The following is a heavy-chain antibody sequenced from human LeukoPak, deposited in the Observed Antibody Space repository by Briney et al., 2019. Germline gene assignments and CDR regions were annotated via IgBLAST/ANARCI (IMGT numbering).Heavy chain of an antibody. V-gene: IGHV4-4*09. CDR1: GSSISSYY. D-gene: IGHD3-3*01. Sequence: SETLSLTCTVSGSSISSYYWSWIRQPPGKGLEWIGYIYTSGSTNYNPSLKSRVTISVDTSKNQFSLKLSSVTAADTAVYYCARQVYDFWSGYPVYFDYWGQGTLVTVSS. CDR2: IYTSGST. J-gene: IGHJ4*02. CDR3: ARQVYDFWSGYPVYFDY.